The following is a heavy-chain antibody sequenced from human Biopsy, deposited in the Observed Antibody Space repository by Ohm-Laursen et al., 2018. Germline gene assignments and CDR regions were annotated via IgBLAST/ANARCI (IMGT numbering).Heavy chain of an antibody. J-gene: IGHJ6*02. Sequence: GSLRLSCAASGSTFDDYGMHWVRQAPGKGLEWVSLISWDGRTRYYADSVKGRFTISRDNSKNSLYLQMNSLRLEDTALYFCARAFRGQYFYYYYGMDVWGQGTTVTVSS. CDR3: ARAFRGQYFYYYYGMDV. CDR1: GSTFDDYG. D-gene: IGHD3-9*01. V-gene: IGHV3-43D*04. CDR2: ISWDGRTR.